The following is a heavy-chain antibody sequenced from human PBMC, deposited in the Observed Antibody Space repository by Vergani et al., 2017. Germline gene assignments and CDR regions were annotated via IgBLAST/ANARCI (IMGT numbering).Heavy chain of an antibody. D-gene: IGHD1-7*01. CDR3: ARDLLPGTLLLLAY. V-gene: IGHV3-9*01. CDR2: ISWNSGAV. J-gene: IGHJ4*02. Sequence: EVDLVESGGGLAQPGGSLRLSCEASGITFWKFGMHWVRQGPGKGLEWVSGISWNSGAVDYADSVRGRFTISRDNAKNSLFLEMNSLRVEDTAVYYCARDLLPGTLLLLAYWGQGTLISVSS. CDR1: GITFWKFG.